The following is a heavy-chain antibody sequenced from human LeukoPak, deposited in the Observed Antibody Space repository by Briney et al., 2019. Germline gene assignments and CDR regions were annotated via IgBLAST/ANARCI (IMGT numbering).Heavy chain of an antibody. J-gene: IGHJ3*02. Sequence: PGGSLRLSCAASGFTFSSYAMSWVRQAPGKGLEWVSGISGSGGSTYYADSAKGRFTISRDNSKNTLYLQVNSLRAEDTAVYYCAKDRTDLAVAEGFDIWGQGTMVTVSS. D-gene: IGHD6-19*01. V-gene: IGHV3-23*01. CDR1: GFTFSSYA. CDR3: AKDRTDLAVAEGFDI. CDR2: ISGSGGST.